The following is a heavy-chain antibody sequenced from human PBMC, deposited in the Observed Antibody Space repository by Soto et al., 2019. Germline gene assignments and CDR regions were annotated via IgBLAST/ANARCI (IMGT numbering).Heavy chain of an antibody. CDR2: FNHSGST. J-gene: IGHJ6*02. V-gene: IGHV4-34*01. Sequence: SEPLSLTCAVYGGSFSGYCWSWIRQPPEKGLEWIGLFNHSGSTNYNPSLKSRVTISVDTSKNQFSLKLSSVTAADTAVYYCARDRFLEWFIYYYGMDVWGQGTTVTVSS. CDR3: ARDRFLEWFIYYYGMDV. CDR1: GGSFSGYC. D-gene: IGHD3-3*01.